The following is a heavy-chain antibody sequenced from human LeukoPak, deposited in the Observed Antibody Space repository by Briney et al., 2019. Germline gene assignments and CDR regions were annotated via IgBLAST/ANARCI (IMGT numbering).Heavy chain of an antibody. CDR3: ARPGIVWDGYSSSWDAFDI. Sequence: GESLQISSKGSGYGFTSYWIGWVRPMPGKGLEWMGIIYPGDSDTRHSPSFQGQVTISADKSISTAYLQWSSLKASDTAMYYCARPGIVWDGYSSSWDAFDIWGQGTMVTVSS. CDR2: IYPGDSDT. D-gene: IGHD6-13*01. J-gene: IGHJ3*02. CDR1: GYGFTSYW. V-gene: IGHV5-51*01.